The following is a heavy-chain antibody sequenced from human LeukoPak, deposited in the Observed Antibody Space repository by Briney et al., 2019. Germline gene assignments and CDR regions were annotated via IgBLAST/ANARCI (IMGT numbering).Heavy chain of an antibody. Sequence: PSETLSLTCTLSGGSITGYYWNWIRQPAGQGLEWLGRVYSSGVGNYNPSLTSRVTMSVDTSKNQFSLKLTSLTAADTAVYYCAREEFLHEIDSSGYFVYWGQGTLVTVSS. CDR1: GGSITGYY. V-gene: IGHV4-4*07. CDR3: AREEFLHEIDSSGYFVY. J-gene: IGHJ4*02. CDR2: VYSSGVG. D-gene: IGHD3-22*01.